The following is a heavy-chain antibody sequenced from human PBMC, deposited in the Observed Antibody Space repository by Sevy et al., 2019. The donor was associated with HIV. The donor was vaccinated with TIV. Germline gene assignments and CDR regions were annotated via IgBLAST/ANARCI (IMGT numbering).Heavy chain of an antibody. J-gene: IGHJ6*02. CDR1: GYTFTSYY. V-gene: IGHV1-46*01. Sequence: ASVKVSCKASGYTFTSYYMHCVRQAPGQGLEWMGIINPSGGSTSYAQKFQGRVTMTRDTSTSTVYMELSSLRSEDTAVYYCARANTMVRGVRGYYYYGMDVWGQGTTVTVSS. D-gene: IGHD3-10*01. CDR2: INPSGGST. CDR3: ARANTMVRGVRGYYYYGMDV.